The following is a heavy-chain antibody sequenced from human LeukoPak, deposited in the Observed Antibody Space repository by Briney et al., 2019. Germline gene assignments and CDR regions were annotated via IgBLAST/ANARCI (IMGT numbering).Heavy chain of an antibody. CDR3: ASAPNDYFFDY. Sequence: SETLSLTCTFSADSISSYYWSWIRQPPGQGLEWIGYIYYSGSTNYNPSLKSRVTISIDTSKSQFSLKLSAVTAADTAVYYCASAPNDYFFDYWGQGNLVTVSS. D-gene: IGHD2-8*01. CDR2: IYYSGST. V-gene: IGHV4-59*01. CDR1: ADSISSYY. J-gene: IGHJ4*02.